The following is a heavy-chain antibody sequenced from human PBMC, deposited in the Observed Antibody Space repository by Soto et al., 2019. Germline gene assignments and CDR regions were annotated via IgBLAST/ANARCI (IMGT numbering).Heavy chain of an antibody. J-gene: IGHJ4*02. V-gene: IGHV1-3*01. D-gene: IGHD2-2*01. Sequence: QVQLVQSGAEVKKPGASVKVSCKASGYTFTSYAMHWVRQAPGQRLEWMGWINAGNGNTKYSQKFQGRVTITRDTSASTDYMELSSLRSEDTAVYYCARGKDYCSSTSCRLYYFDYWGQGTLVTVSS. CDR1: GYTFTSYA. CDR3: ARGKDYCSSTSCRLYYFDY. CDR2: INAGNGNT.